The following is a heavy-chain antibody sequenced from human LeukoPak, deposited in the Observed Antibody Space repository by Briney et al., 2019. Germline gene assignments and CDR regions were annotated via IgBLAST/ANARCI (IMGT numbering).Heavy chain of an antibody. D-gene: IGHD6-13*01. Sequence: GASVKVSCKASGYTFTSYDINWVRQATGQGLEWMGWMNPNSGNTGYAQKFQGRVTITRNTSISTAYMELSSLRSEDTAVHYCARGVYSSSWLSYYFDYWGQGTLVTVSS. CDR3: ARGVYSSSWLSYYFDY. V-gene: IGHV1-8*03. J-gene: IGHJ4*02. CDR1: GYTFTSYD. CDR2: MNPNSGNT.